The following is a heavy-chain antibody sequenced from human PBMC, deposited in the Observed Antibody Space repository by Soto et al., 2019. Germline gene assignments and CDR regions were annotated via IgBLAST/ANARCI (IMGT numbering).Heavy chain of an antibody. CDR3: ARPSGSYLYYFDY. CDR1: GGSIILSIYY. D-gene: IGHD1-26*01. CDR2: IYYSGST. Sequence: PSETLSLTCTVSGGSIILSIYYWGWIRQPPGKGLEWIGSIYYSGSTYYNPSLKSRVTISVDTSKNQFSLKLSSVTAADTTVYYCARPSGSYLYYFDYWGQGTLVTVSS. V-gene: IGHV4-39*01. J-gene: IGHJ4*02.